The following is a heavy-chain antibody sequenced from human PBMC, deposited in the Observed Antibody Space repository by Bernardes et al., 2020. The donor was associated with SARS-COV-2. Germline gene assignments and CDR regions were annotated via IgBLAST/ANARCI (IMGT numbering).Heavy chain of an antibody. D-gene: IGHD6-6*01. CDR3: ARDRKARGITNNWFDP. V-gene: IGHV1-18*01. Sequence: AGVKVSCKTSGYIFSDFGISWVRQAPGQGLEWMGWINPYKGNTDYAQKFQGRVTMTTDTSTSTAYMELRSLSFDDTAVYFCARDRKARGITNNWFDPWGQGTLVTVSS. CDR1: GYIFSDFG. J-gene: IGHJ5*02. CDR2: INPYKGNT.